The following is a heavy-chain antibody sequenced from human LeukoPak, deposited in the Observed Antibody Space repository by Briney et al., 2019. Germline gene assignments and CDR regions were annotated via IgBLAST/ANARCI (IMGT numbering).Heavy chain of an antibody. CDR3: AKICEGWFGEFCYGMDV. CDR2: IRYDGSNK. J-gene: IGHJ6*02. V-gene: IGHV3-30*02. CDR1: GFTFSSYG. Sequence: GGSLRLSCAASGFTFSSYGMHWVRQAPGKGLEWVAFIRYDGSNKYYADSVKGRFTISRDNSKNTLYLQMNSLRAEDTAVYYCAKICEGWFGEFCYGMDVWGLGTTVTVSS. D-gene: IGHD3-10*01.